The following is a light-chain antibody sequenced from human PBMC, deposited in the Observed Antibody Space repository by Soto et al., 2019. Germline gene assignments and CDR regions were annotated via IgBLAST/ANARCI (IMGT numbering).Light chain of an antibody. CDR3: QQYNNWPPWT. V-gene: IGKV3-15*01. Sequence: VMTQSPPTLSVSPGERATLSCRASQSVSSNLAWYQQKPGQAPRLLIYGASTRATGIPARFSGSGSGTEFTLTISSLQSEDFAVYYCQQYNNWPPWTFGQGTKVDI. J-gene: IGKJ1*01. CDR1: QSVSSN. CDR2: GAS.